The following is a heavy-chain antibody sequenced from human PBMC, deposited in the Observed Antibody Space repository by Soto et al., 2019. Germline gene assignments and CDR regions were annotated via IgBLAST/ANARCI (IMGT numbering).Heavy chain of an antibody. CDR3: ASQDFYTMGV. Sequence: QVQLQESGPGLVQPSGTLSLTCAVSGGSITSHSWWSWVRQPPGKGLEWIGEIHHSGTTNYNPSLQSRHTLSVDTSRTPLSQQLHSVTAADTAMFYCASQDFYTMGVWGRGTTVTVSS. CDR1: GGSITSHSW. J-gene: IGHJ6*02. V-gene: IGHV4-4*02. CDR2: IHHSGTT.